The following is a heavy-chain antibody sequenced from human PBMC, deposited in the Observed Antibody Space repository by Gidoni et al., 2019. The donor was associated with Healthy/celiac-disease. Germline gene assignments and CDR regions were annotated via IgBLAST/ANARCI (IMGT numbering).Heavy chain of an antibody. J-gene: IGHJ6*02. CDR1: GFTVSSNS. CDR2: IYSGGST. D-gene: IGHD2-15*01. CDR3: AREVVVVAATLDYYYGMDV. V-gene: IGHV3-53*04. Sequence: EVQLVESGGGLVQPGGSLRLSCAASGFTVSSNSMSWVRQAPGKGLEWVSVIYSGGSTYYADSVKGRFTISRHNSKNTLYLQMNSLRAEDTAVYYCAREVVVVAATLDYYYGMDVWGQGTTVTVSS.